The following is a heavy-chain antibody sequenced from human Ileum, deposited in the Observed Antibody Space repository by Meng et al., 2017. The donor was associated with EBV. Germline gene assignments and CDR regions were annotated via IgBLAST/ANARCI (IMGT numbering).Heavy chain of an antibody. Sequence: EVQLVESGGALVQPGGSLRLSCAASGFSFSRYWMHWVRQAPGKGLVWVSRTNENGRTTDYADSVKGRFPISRDNTKNILYLQMDSLRAEDTAVYFCSRDLAGSDDDWGQGTLVTVSS. D-gene: IGHD6-25*01. J-gene: IGHJ4*02. CDR1: GFSFSRYW. V-gene: IGHV3-74*01. CDR2: TNENGRTT. CDR3: SRDLAGSDDD.